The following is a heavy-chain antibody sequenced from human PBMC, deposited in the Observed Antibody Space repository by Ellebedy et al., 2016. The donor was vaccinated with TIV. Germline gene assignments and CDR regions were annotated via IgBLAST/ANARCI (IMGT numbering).Heavy chain of an antibody. CDR3: ARQGGRYAGNLDY. J-gene: IGHJ4*02. CDR1: GYSFTSYW. D-gene: IGHD1-26*01. V-gene: IGHV5-51*01. Sequence: GESLKISCKGSGYSFTSYWIGWVRQMPGIGLEWMGIIYPGYSDPRYSPSFQGQVTISADKSISTAYLQWSSLKASEHAMYYWARQGGRYAGNLDYWGQGTLVTVSS. CDR2: IYPGYSDP.